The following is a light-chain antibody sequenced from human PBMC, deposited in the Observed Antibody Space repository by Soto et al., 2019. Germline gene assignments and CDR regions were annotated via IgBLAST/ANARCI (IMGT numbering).Light chain of an antibody. CDR3: AAWDDSLHGVV. V-gene: IGLV1-44*01. CDR1: NSNIGSNT. Sequence: QSVLTQPPSSSGTPGQRGTISCSGSNSNIGSNTVNWYQQLPGTAPKLLIYGNNQWPSGVPDRFSGSKSGTSASLAISGLQSEDEADYYCAAWDDSLHGVVFGGGTKVTVL. CDR2: GNN. J-gene: IGLJ2*01.